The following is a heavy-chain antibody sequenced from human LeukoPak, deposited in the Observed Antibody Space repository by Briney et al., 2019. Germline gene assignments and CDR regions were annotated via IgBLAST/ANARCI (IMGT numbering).Heavy chain of an antibody. CDR2: IYYSGNT. Sequence: SETLSLTCTVCGGSISPYYWSWIRQPPGKGLEWLGYIYYSGNTEYKPSLKSRVAMSVDTSKNQFSLRLSSVTAADTAVYYCARSTGTTIFIDYWGQGTLVTVSS. J-gene: IGHJ4*02. D-gene: IGHD1-26*01. V-gene: IGHV4-59*01. CDR1: GGSISPYY. CDR3: ARSTGTTIFIDY.